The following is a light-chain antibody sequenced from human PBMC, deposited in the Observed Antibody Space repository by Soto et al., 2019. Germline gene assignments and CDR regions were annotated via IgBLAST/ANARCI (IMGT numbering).Light chain of an antibody. V-gene: IGKV1-9*01. J-gene: IGKJ4*01. Sequence: DIQLTQPPSFLSASVGDRVTITCRASQDISDYLAWYQQRPGKAPKLLIYAASALESGVPSRVSGSGSGTECSLTLSSQQPEDFAPYSCQRLNSYPLTFGGGTKVEI. CDR1: QDISDY. CDR3: QRLNSYPLT. CDR2: AAS.